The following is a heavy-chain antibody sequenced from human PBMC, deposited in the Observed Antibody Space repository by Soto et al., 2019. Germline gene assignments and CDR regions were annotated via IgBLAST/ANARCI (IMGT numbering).Heavy chain of an antibody. V-gene: IGHV3-23*01. Sequence: GSLRLSCAASGFTFSNYAMTWVRQAPGKGLEWVSTISGSGGSTYHADSVKGRFTISRDNSKNTLYLQMNSLRAEDTAVYYCAKNGYSYGSEGGFYSYMDVWGKGTTVTVSS. CDR2: ISGSGGST. CDR3: AKNGYSYGSEGGFYSYMDV. CDR1: GFTFSNYA. J-gene: IGHJ6*03. D-gene: IGHD5-18*01.